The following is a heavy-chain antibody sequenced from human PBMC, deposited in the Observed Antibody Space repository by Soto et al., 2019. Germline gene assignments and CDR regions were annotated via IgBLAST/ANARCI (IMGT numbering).Heavy chain of an antibody. V-gene: IGHV4-61*01. CDR2: IYYSGST. CDR3: AREGLAFSSGSDYYYYYGMDV. D-gene: IGHD6-25*01. CDR1: SGSVSSGSYY. J-gene: IGHJ6*02. Sequence: SETLSLTCTVSSGSVSSGSYYWSWIRQPPGKGLEWIGYIYYSGSTNYNPSLKSRVTISVDTSKNQFFLKLSSVTAADTAVYYCAREGLAFSSGSDYYYYYGMDVWGQGTTVT.